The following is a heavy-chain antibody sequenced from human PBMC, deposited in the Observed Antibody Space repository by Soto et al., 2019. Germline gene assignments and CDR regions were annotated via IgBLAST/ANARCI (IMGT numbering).Heavy chain of an antibody. V-gene: IGHV4-59*08. J-gene: IGHJ6*02. CDR1: GGSINSYY. Sequence: PSETLSLTCIVSGGSINSYYWGWIRQPPGKGLEWIGYIYYSGSTDYNPSLKSRLTMSVDTSKNQFSLKLSSVTAADTAVYYCASRVGGGKPDYYYGLDVWGQGATVTVSS. D-gene: IGHD1-26*01. CDR3: ASRVGGGKPDYYYGLDV. CDR2: IYYSGST.